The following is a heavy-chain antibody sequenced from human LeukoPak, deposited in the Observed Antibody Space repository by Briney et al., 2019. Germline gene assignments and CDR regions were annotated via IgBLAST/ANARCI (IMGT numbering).Heavy chain of an antibody. V-gene: IGHV3-30*04. CDR1: GFTFTSYA. D-gene: IGHD3-10*01. J-gene: IGHJ4*02. CDR3: ARDRYYGSGSYSFDY. Sequence: GGSLRLSCAASGFTFTSYAMHWVRQAPGKGLEWVAVISYDGSNEYYADSVKGRFTFSRDSSKNTLNLQMNSLRAEDTAVYYCARDRYYGSGSYSFDYWGQGTLVTVSS. CDR2: ISYDGSNE.